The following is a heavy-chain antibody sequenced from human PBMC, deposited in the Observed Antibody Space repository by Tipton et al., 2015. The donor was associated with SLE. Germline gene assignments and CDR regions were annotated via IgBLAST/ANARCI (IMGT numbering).Heavy chain of an antibody. CDR1: GFTFSSYW. CDR3: ARDPGVVVVPAAMTYFDY. CDR2: IKQDGSEK. V-gene: IGHV3-7*01. Sequence: SLRLSCAASGFTFSSYWMSWVRQAPGKGLEWVANIKQDGSEKYYVDSVKGRFTISRDNAKNSLYLQMNSLRAEDTAVYYCARDPGVVVVPAAMTYFDYWGQGTLVTVSS. D-gene: IGHD2-2*01. J-gene: IGHJ4*02.